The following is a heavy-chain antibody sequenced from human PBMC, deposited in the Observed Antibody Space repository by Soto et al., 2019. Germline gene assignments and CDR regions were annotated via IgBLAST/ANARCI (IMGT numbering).Heavy chain of an antibody. CDR2: IWYDGSNK. J-gene: IGHJ6*03. D-gene: IGHD4-17*01. CDR3: ARIMTTVTTYSYYYYYYMDV. CDR1: GFTFSSYG. V-gene: IGHV3-33*01. Sequence: PGGSLRLSCAASGFTFSSYGMHWVRRAPGKGLEWVAVIWYDGSNKYYADSVKGRFTISRDNSKNTLYLQMNSLRAEDTAVYYCARIMTTVTTYSYYYYYYMDVWGQGTTVTVSS.